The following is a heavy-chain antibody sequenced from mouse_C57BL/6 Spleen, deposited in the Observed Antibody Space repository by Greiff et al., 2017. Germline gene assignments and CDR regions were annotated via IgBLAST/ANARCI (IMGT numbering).Heavy chain of an antibody. V-gene: IGHV1-80*01. CDR3: AREGATVVAPRYFDV. Sequence: QVQLKESGAELVKPGASVKISCKASGYAFSSYWMNWVKQRPGKGLEWVGQIYPGDGDTNYNGKFKGKATLTADKSSSTAYMQLSSLTSEDSAVYFCAREGATVVAPRYFDVWGTGTTVTVSS. J-gene: IGHJ1*03. CDR2: IYPGDGDT. CDR1: GYAFSSYW. D-gene: IGHD1-1*01.